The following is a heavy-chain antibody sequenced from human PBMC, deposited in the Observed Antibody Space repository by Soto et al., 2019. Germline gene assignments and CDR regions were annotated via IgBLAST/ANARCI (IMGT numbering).Heavy chain of an antibody. Sequence: PGGSLRLSCAASGFTVSSNYMSWVRQAPGKGLEWVSVIYSGGSTYYADSVKGRFTISRDNSKNTLYLQMNSLRAEDTAVYYCARDLWGQGKYSYYYYGMDVWGQGTTVTVSS. CDR1: GFTVSSNY. CDR2: IYSGGST. D-gene: IGHD3-16*01. J-gene: IGHJ6*02. V-gene: IGHV3-53*01. CDR3: ARDLWGQGKYSYYYYGMDV.